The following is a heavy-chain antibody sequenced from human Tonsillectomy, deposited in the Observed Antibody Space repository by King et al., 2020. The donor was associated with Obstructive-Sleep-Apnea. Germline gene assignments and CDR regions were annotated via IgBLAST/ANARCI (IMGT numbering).Heavy chain of an antibody. D-gene: IGHD6-13*01. CDR1: GYTFSSAE. V-gene: IGHV1-8*01. CDR2: MKPKSGNT. CDR3: ARGSSRSFDI. Sequence: VQLVESGAEVKKPGASVKVSCRASGYTFSSAEIHWVRQAPGQGLEGMGWMKPKSGNTTYVQKFQGRGTMTRNPSINTAYMELSSLRSTDTAVYFCARGSSRSFDIWGQGTLVTVSS. J-gene: IGHJ4*02.